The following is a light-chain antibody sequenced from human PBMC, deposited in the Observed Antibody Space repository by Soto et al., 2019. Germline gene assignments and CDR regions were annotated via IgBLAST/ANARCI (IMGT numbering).Light chain of an antibody. CDR2: DAS. J-gene: IGKJ2*01. CDR1: QDISNY. Sequence: DIQMTQSPSSLSASVGDRVTITCQASQDISNYLNWYQQKPGKAPKLLIYDASNLETGVPSRFSGSXXXTDFTFTISSXQXXXXXXXXCQQYDNLPPSYTFGQGTKLEIK. CDR3: QQYDNLPPSYT. V-gene: IGKV1-33*01.